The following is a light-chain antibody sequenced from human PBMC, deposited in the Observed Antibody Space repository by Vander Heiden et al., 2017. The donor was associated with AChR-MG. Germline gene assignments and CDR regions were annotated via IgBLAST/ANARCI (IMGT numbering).Light chain of an antibody. CDR3: QQYYNLPIT. CDR2: DAS. V-gene: IGKV1-33*01. CDR1: QDISNY. J-gene: IGKJ5*01. Sequence: DIQMTQSPSPLSASVGDRVTITCQASQDISNYLNWYQQKPGKAPKLLIYDASNLETGVPSRFSGSGSGTDFTFTISSLQPEDIATYYCQQYYNLPITFGQGTRLEIK.